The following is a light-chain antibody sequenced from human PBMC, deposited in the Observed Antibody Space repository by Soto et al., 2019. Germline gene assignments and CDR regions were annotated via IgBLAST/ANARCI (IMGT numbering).Light chain of an antibody. Sequence: QSALTQPPSASGSPGQSVTISCTGTSSDVGGYNYVSWYQQYPGRAPKLMIYEVTKRPSGVPDRFSGSKSGNTASLTVSGIQAENEADYYCNSYAASNNFYFVFGGGTKVTVL. CDR3: NSYAASNNFYFV. CDR2: EVT. V-gene: IGLV2-8*01. J-gene: IGLJ3*02. CDR1: SSDVGGYNY.